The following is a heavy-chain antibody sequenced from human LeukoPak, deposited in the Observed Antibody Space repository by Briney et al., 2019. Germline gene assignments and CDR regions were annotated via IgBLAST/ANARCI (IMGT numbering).Heavy chain of an antibody. D-gene: IGHD6-13*01. CDR1: GFTFSSYG. CDR3: SPLVPFDY. Sequence: PGGSLRLSCAASGFTFSSYGMHWVRQTPGKGLEWVAFIRYDGSKTYYTDSVKGRFTISRDNSKNTLWLQMNSLRPEDTALYYCSPLVPFDYWGQGTLVTVSS. J-gene: IGHJ4*02. V-gene: IGHV3-30*02. CDR2: IRYDGSKT.